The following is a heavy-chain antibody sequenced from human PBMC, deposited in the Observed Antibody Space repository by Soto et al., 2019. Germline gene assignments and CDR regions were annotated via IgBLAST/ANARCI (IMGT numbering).Heavy chain of an antibody. CDR3: ARVPSP. D-gene: IGHD3-3*01. Sequence: QLQLQESGSGLVKPSQTLSLTCAVSGGSISSGGYSWSWIRQPPGKGLEWIGYIYHSGSTYYKTXXXXXXXXXXXXXXXXXXXXXXXXXXXXXXXXXXARVPSPWGQGTLVTVSS. CDR1: GGSISSGGYS. V-gene: IGHV4-30-2*01. CDR2: IYHSGST. J-gene: IGHJ5*02.